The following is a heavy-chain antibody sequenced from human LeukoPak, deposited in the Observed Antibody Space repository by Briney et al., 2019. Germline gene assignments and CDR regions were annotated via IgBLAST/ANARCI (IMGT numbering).Heavy chain of an antibody. J-gene: IGHJ4*02. CDR3: AKVKWKRIGYFDY. D-gene: IGHD1-20*01. CDR2: LTGDGGT. Sequence: GGSLRLSCAASGFTFTNYAMSWVRQAPGKGLEWVSVLTGDGGTYYADSVKGRFTNSRDDSKNTLFLQMNSLRAEDTAVYFCAKVKWKRIGYFDYWGQGTLVTVSS. V-gene: IGHV3-23*01. CDR1: GFTFTNYA.